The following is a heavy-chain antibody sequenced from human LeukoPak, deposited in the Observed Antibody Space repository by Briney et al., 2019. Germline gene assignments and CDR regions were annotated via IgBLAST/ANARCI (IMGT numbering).Heavy chain of an antibody. Sequence: PSETLSLTCTVSGGSISSSSYYWGWIRQPQGKGLEWIGSIYYSGSTYYNPSLKSRVTISVDTSKNQFSLKLSSVTAADTAVYYCASENNYYDSSGYYLNFDYWGQGTLVTVSS. V-gene: IGHV4-39*01. CDR2: IYYSGST. J-gene: IGHJ4*02. CDR1: GGSISSSSYY. D-gene: IGHD3-22*01. CDR3: ASENNYYDSSGYYLNFDY.